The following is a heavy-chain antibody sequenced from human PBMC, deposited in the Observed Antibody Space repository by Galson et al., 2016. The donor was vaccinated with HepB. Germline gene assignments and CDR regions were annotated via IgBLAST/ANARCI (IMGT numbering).Heavy chain of an antibody. Sequence: SVKVSCKASGYTFATRGINWVRQAPGEGLEWMGWIGASTGDTNYAQNLQDRVTLTTDTSKTTAYMELRSLRSDDTAAYYCARGGSGSTMLGSYYGMAGWGLGTTVSFSS. CDR2: IGASTGDT. V-gene: IGHV1-18*01. D-gene: IGHD1-26*01. J-gene: IGHJ6*02. CDR3: ARGGSGSTMLGSYYGMAG. CDR1: GYTFATRG.